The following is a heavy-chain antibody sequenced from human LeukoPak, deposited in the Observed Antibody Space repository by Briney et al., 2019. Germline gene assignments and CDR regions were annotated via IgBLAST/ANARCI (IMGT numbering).Heavy chain of an antibody. D-gene: IGHD3-16*01. V-gene: IGHV1-46*01. CDR2: INPSGGST. CDR1: GYTFTSYY. Sequence: ASVKVSCKASGYTFTSYYMHWVRQAPGQGLEWMGIINPSGGSTSYAQKFQGRVTMTRDTSISTAYMELSRLRSDDTAVYYCARGRTRTYESRAYYFDYWGQGTLVTVSS. CDR3: ARGRTRTYESRAYYFDY. J-gene: IGHJ4*02.